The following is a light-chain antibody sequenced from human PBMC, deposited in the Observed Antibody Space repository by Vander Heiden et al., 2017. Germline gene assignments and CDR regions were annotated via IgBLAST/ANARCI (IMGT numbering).Light chain of an antibody. CDR3: QQRSNWRGT. J-gene: IGKJ1*01. Sequence: EIVLTQSPATLSLSPGERATLSCRASQSVSSYLAWYQQEPSQAPRLLIYDASNRATGIPARFSGSGSGTDFTLTISSLEPEDFAVYYCQQRSNWRGTFGQGTKVEIK. CDR1: QSVSSY. V-gene: IGKV3-11*01. CDR2: DAS.